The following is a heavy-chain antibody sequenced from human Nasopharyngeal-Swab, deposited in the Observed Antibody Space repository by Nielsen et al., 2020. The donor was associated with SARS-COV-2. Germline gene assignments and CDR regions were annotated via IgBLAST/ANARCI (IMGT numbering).Heavy chain of an antibody. Sequence: SETLSLTCAVYGGSFSGYYWSWIRQPPGKGLEWIGEINHSGSTNYNPSLKSRVTISVDTSKNQFSLKLSSVTAADTAVYYCARDSPTFDPWGQGTLVTVSS. CDR1: GGSFSGYY. V-gene: IGHV4-34*01. CDR3: ARDSPTFDP. J-gene: IGHJ5*02. CDR2: INHSGST.